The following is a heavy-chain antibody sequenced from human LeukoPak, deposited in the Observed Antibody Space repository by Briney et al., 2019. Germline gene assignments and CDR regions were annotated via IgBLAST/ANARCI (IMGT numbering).Heavy chain of an antibody. D-gene: IGHD6-19*01. CDR3: ARASIAVPCGY. Sequence: ASVKVSCKASGHSFTSYDINWVRQATGQGLEWMGWMNPNSGNTGYAQKFQGRVTMTRNTSISTAYMELSSLRSEDTAVYYCARASIAVPCGYWGQGTLVTVSS. J-gene: IGHJ4*02. CDR2: MNPNSGNT. V-gene: IGHV1-8*01. CDR1: GHSFTSYD.